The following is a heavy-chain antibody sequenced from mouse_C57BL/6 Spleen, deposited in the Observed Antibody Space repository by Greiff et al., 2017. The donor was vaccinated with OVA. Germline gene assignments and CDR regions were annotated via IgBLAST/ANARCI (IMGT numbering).Heavy chain of an antibody. CDR3: ARKRVYYGSSYFDY. CDR1: GYTFTDYY. CDR2: INPNNGGT. J-gene: IGHJ2*01. V-gene: IGHV1-26*01. Sequence: VQLQQSGPELVKPGASVKISCKASGYTFTDYYMNWVKQSHGKSLEWIGDINPNNGGTSYNQKFKGKATLTVDKSSSTAYMELRSLTSEDSAVYYCARKRVYYGSSYFDYWGQGTTLTVSS. D-gene: IGHD1-1*01.